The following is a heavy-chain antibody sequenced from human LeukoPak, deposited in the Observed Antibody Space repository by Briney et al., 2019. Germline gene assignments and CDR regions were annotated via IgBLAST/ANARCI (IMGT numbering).Heavy chain of an antibody. J-gene: IGHJ5*02. V-gene: IGHV3-9*01. CDR2: VTWDSGST. Sequence: GRSLRLSCAASGFTFHDYTMHWVRQVPGKGLEWVSGVTWDSGSTDYADSVKGRFTISRDNSKNTLYLEMNSLRAEDTAVYYCAKVGDYDFWSDFRNWLDPWGQGTLVTVSS. D-gene: IGHD3-3*01. CDR1: GFTFHDYT. CDR3: AKVGDYDFWSDFRNWLDP.